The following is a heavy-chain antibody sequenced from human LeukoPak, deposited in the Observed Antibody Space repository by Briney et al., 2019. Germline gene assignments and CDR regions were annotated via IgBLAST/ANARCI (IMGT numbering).Heavy chain of an antibody. CDR3: ARGSNLVF. V-gene: IGHV4-59*01. J-gene: IGHJ4*02. Sequence: SETLSLTSTVSGGSISAYYWNWIRQPPGKGLEWIGYIYYSGSTNYNPSLKSRVTISVDTSKNQYSLNLNSVTAADTAVYYCARGSNLVFWGQGTLVTVSS. CDR2: IYYSGST. D-gene: IGHD6-6*01. CDR1: GGSISAYY.